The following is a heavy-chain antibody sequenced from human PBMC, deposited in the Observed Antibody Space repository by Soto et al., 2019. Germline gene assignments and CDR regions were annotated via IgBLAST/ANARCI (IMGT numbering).Heavy chain of an antibody. D-gene: IGHD6-13*01. CDR2: IKSKTDGGTT. J-gene: IGHJ6*02. Sequence: GGSLRLSCAASGFTFSNAWMNWVRQAPGKGLEWVGRIKSKTDGGTTDYAAPVKGRFTISRDDSKNTLYLQMNSLKTEDTAVYYCTTDYSSSTNYYYYYGMDVWGQGTTVTVSS. CDR3: TTDYSSSTNYYYYYGMDV. CDR1: GFTFSNAW. V-gene: IGHV3-15*07.